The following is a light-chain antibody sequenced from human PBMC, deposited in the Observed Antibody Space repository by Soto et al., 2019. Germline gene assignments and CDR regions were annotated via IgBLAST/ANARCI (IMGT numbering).Light chain of an antibody. V-gene: IGKV3-11*01. CDR1: QSVSSY. J-gene: IGKJ4*01. CDR2: DAS. CDR3: QHRSNWLALT. Sequence: EIVLTQSPATLSLSPGERATLSCRASQSVSSYLAWYQQKPVQAPRLLIYDASNSVTGIPARFSGSGSRTDLTPTISSLEPEDIAGYYCQHRSNWLALTFGGGTKVEIK.